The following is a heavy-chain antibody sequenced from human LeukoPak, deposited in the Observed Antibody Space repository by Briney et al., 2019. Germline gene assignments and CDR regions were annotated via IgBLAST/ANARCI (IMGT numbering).Heavy chain of an antibody. J-gene: IGHJ5*02. CDR3: ARGQSLGGDWPSNWFDP. CDR2: ISSSSSYI. Sequence: PGGSLRLSCAASGFTFSSYSMNWVRQAPGKGLEWVSSISSSSSYIYYADSVKGRFTISRDNAKNSLYLQMNSLRAEDTAVYYCARGQSLGGDWPSNWFDPWGQGTLVTVSS. CDR1: GFTFSSYS. V-gene: IGHV3-21*01. D-gene: IGHD2-21*02.